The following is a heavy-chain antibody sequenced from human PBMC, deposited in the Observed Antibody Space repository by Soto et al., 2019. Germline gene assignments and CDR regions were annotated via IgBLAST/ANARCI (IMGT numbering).Heavy chain of an antibody. CDR2: IKRNIDGGTT. CDR1: GFTFNNAW. V-gene: IGHV3-15*01. J-gene: IGHJ4*02. CDR3: TTVDAVVLN. D-gene: IGHD6-19*01. Sequence: EVQLVESGGGLVKPGGSPRLSCAASGFTFNNAWMSWVRQAPGGGLEWVGRIKRNIDGGTTDYAAPVKGRFAISRDDSNSILYLQMNSLKSEDTAVYYCTTVDAVVLNWGQGILVTVSS.